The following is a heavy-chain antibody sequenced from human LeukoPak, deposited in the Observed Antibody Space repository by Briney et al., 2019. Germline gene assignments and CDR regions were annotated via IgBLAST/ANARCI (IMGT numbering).Heavy chain of an antibody. D-gene: IGHD6-19*01. V-gene: IGHV3-33*01. CDR3: ARDQEGIAVAPDY. CDR1: GFTFSSYG. J-gene: IGHJ4*02. Sequence: GGSLRLSCAASGFTFSSYGMHWVRQAPGKGLEWVAVIWYDGSNKYYADSVKGRFTISRDKSKNTLYLQMNSLRAEDTAVYYCARDQEGIAVAPDYWDQGTLVTVSS. CDR2: IWYDGSNK.